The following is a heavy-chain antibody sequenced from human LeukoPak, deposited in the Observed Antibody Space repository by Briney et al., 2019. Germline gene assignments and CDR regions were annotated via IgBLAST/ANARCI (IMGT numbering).Heavy chain of an antibody. Sequence: PSETLSLTCTVSGGSISSYYWSRIRQPPGKGLEWIGYIYYSGSTNYNPSLKSRVTISVDTSKNQFSLKLSSVTAADTAVYYCASYDILTGFDPWGQGTLVTVSS. J-gene: IGHJ5*02. V-gene: IGHV4-59*01. CDR1: GGSISSYY. D-gene: IGHD3-9*01. CDR2: IYYSGST. CDR3: ASYDILTGFDP.